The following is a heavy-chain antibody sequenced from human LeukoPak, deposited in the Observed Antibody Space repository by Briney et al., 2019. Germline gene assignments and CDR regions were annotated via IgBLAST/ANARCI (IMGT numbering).Heavy chain of an antibody. Sequence: PSETLSLTCAVYGASFSGYYWSWIRQPPGKGLEWIGEINHSGSTNYNPSLKSRVTISVDTSKNQFSLKLSSVTAADTAVYYCARGPRDSSGYLVTAFDIRGQGTMVTVSS. J-gene: IGHJ3*02. CDR1: GASFSGYY. CDR3: ARGPRDSSGYLVTAFDI. D-gene: IGHD3-22*01. V-gene: IGHV4-34*01. CDR2: INHSGST.